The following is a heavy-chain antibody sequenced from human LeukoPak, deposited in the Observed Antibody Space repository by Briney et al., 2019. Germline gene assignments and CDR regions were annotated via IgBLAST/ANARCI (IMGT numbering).Heavy chain of an antibody. J-gene: IGHJ4*02. Sequence: ASVKVSCKASGYTFIDHYIHWVRQAPGQGLEWMGWMNPKSGGTNIARKFQGRVTMTRDTSITTAYMELSSLTSDDTAVYYCARGVAAAGNGAYWGQGTLVTVSS. CDR2: MNPKSGGT. V-gene: IGHV1-2*02. CDR3: ARGVAAAGNGAY. CDR1: GYTFIDHY. D-gene: IGHD6-13*01.